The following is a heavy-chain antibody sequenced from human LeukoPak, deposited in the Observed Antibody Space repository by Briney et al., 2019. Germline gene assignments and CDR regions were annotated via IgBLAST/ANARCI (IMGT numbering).Heavy chain of an antibody. CDR2: ISAYNGNT. J-gene: IGHJ6*02. V-gene: IGHV1-18*01. CDR1: GYTFTSYG. CDR3: ARDLRPMVGSYYYGMDV. D-gene: IGHD3-10*02. Sequence: ASVKVSCKASGYTFTSYGISWVRQAPGQGLEWMGWISAYNGNTNYAQKLQGRVTMTTDTSTSTAYMELRSLRSDDTAVYYCARDLRPMVGSYYYGMDVWGQGTTVTVFS.